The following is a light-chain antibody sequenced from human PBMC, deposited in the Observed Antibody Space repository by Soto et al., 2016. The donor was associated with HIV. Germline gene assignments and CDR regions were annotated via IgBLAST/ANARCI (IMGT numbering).Light chain of an antibody. CDR2: GKN. Sequence: SSELTQDPAVSVALGQTVRITCQGDSLRNYYASWYQQQPGQAPIFVVDGKNNRPSGIPDRFSGSSSGNTASLTITETQADDEADYYCNSWDSSTNHVVFGGGTKVTVL. V-gene: IGLV3-19*01. CDR3: NSWDSSTNHVV. J-gene: IGLJ3*02. CDR1: SLRNYY.